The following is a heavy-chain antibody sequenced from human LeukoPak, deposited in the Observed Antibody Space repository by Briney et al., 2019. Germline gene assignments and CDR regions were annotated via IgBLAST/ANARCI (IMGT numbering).Heavy chain of an antibody. Sequence: SETLSLTCTVSGGSINSSSYCWGWIRQAPGKGLEWIGSIYHSGSTYYNPSLKSRVTISVDTSKNQFSLKLSSVTAADTAVYYCARVVGYCSGGSCYGLYYYYMDVWGKGTTVTVSS. V-gene: IGHV4-39*07. CDR1: GGSINSSSYC. CDR3: ARVVGYCSGGSCYGLYYYYMDV. CDR2: IYHSGST. D-gene: IGHD2-15*01. J-gene: IGHJ6*03.